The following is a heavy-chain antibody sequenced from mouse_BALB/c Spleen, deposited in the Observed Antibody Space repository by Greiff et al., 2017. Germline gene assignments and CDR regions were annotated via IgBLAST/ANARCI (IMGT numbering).Heavy chain of an antibody. Sequence: EVKLMESGGGLVKPGGSLKLSCAASGFAFSSYDMSWVRQTPEKRLEWVAYISSGGGSTYYPDTVKGRFTISRDNAKNTLYLQMSSLKSEDTAMYYCGRNYDGYPYAMDYWGQGTSVTVSS. D-gene: IGHD2-3*01. V-gene: IGHV5-12-1*01. CDR1: GFAFSSYD. CDR2: ISSGGGST. CDR3: GRNYDGYPYAMDY. J-gene: IGHJ4*01.